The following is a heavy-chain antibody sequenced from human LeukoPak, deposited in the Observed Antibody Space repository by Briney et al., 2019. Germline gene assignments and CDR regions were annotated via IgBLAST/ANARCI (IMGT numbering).Heavy chain of an antibody. D-gene: IGHD4-17*01. CDR3: ARGGALYGDYIAVDGFDV. CDR1: GGSINSHY. V-gene: IGHV4-59*11. J-gene: IGHJ3*01. CDR2: IYHNGGS. Sequence: SETLSLTCTVSGGSINSHYWSWIRQPPGKRLEWIGYIYHNGGSDYNPSLKTRVTISIHTSKQHLSLRLTSVTAADTAMYYCARGGALYGDYIAVDGFDVWGQGTMVTVSS.